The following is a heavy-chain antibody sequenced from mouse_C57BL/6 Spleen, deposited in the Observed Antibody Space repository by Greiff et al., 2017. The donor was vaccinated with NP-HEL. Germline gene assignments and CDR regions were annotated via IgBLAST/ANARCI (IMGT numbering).Heavy chain of an antibody. CDR3: GRGVTAGWFAY. D-gene: IGHD2-2*01. V-gene: IGHV14-2*01. CDR1: GFNIKDYY. Sequence: EVQLKESGAELVKPGASVKLSCTASGFNIKDYYMHWVKQRTEQGLEWIGRIDPEDGETKYAPKFQGKATITADTSSNTAYLQLRSLTSEDTAVYYCGRGVTAGWFAYWGQGTLVTVSA. J-gene: IGHJ3*01. CDR2: IDPEDGET.